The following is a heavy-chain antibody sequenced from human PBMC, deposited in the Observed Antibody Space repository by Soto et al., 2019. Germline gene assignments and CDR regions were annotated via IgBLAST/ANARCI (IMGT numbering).Heavy chain of an antibody. J-gene: IGHJ5*02. V-gene: IGHV3-48*02. D-gene: IGHD2-15*01. CDR2: ISSSSTI. Sequence: PGGSLRLSCAASGFTFSSYSMNWVRQAPGKGLEWVSYISSSSTIYYADSVKGRFTISRDNAKNSLYLQMNSLRDEDTAVYYCARDRGVVAATPHWFDPWGQGTLVTV. CDR3: ARDRGVVAATPHWFDP. CDR1: GFTFSSYS.